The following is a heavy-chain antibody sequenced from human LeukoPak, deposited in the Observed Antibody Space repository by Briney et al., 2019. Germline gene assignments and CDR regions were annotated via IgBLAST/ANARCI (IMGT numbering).Heavy chain of an antibody. J-gene: IGHJ5*02. CDR1: RFTFNSYA. CDR3: AQHGIDSGDPNDFDP. CDR2: ISGSGGST. V-gene: IGHV3-23*01. D-gene: IGHD3-10*01. Sequence: PGGSLRLSCAAWRFTFNSYAESWVRQAAGKGLEWVSSISGSGGSTYYADSVKGRFTISRDSSKNMLYLQMNILRAEDTAIYYCAQHGIDSGDPNDFDPWGQGTLVTVSS.